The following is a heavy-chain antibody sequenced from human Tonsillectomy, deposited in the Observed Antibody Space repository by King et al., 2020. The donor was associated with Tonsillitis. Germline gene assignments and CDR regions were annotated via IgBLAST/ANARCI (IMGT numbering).Heavy chain of an antibody. V-gene: IGHV1-2*02. Sequence: QLVQSGAEVKKPGASVKVSCKASGYTFTGYYMHWVRQAPGQGLEWMGWINPNSGGTNYAQKFQGRVTMTRDTSISTAYMELSRLRSDDTAVYYCARDQIAAAGTVRALFDYWGQGTLVTVSS. J-gene: IGHJ4*02. CDR1: GYTFTGYY. CDR2: INPNSGGT. CDR3: ARDQIAAAGTVRALFDY. D-gene: IGHD6-13*01.